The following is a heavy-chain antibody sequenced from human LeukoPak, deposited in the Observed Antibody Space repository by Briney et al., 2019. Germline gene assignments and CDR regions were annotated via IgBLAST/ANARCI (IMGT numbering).Heavy chain of an antibody. CDR2: INPNSGDT. Sequence: ASVTVSCKASGYTFTGYYMHWVRQAPGQGLEWMGWINPNSGDTAYAQHFQGRVTMTRDTSISTAYMQLSSLRSDDTAVYYCARDRVVVAPIFSLNWFDPWGQGTLVTVSS. V-gene: IGHV1-2*02. CDR3: ARDRVVVAPIFSLNWFDP. CDR1: GYTFTGYY. D-gene: IGHD2-15*01. J-gene: IGHJ5*02.